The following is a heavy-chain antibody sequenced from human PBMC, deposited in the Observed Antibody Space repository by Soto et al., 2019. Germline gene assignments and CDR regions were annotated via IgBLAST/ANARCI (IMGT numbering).Heavy chain of an antibody. CDR2: IIPIFGTA. V-gene: IGHV1-69*13. Sequence: ASVKVSCKASGGTFSSYAISWVRQAPGQGLEWMGGIIPIFGTANYAQKFQGRVTITADESTSTAYMELSSLRSEDTAVYYCARGAAAGMDYYYYGMDVWGQGTTVTVSS. D-gene: IGHD6-13*01. J-gene: IGHJ6*02. CDR3: ARGAAAGMDYYYYGMDV. CDR1: GGTFSSYA.